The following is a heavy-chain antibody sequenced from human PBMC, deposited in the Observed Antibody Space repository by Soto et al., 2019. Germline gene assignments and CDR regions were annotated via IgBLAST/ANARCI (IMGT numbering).Heavy chain of an antibody. J-gene: IGHJ3*02. Sequence: EVQLLESGGGSVQPGGSLRLSCAASGFAFSNFAMTWVRQAPGKGLEWVSTISGSGGYTYYGDSVKGRFTISRDDSKNTLYLQMNSLTSQDTAVYYCAKGTALTPHHDAFHSWGQGTMVTVSS. CDR1: GFAFSNFA. CDR3: AKGTALTPHHDAFHS. V-gene: IGHV3-23*01. D-gene: IGHD4-17*01. CDR2: ISGSGGYT.